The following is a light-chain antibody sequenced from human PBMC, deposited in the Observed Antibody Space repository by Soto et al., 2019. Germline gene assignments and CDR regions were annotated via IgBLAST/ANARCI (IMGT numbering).Light chain of an antibody. V-gene: IGKV1-6*01. J-gene: IGKJ1*01. CDR2: GAS. CDR1: QGISNE. CDR3: LQDINYPWK. Sequence: IQMTQSPSSLSASVGDRVTITFLASQGISNELGWYQQRPGKAPKVLIYGASNLQSGVPSRFSGSASGTDFTLTISSLQPEDFATYYCLQDINYPWKFGQGTKVDIK.